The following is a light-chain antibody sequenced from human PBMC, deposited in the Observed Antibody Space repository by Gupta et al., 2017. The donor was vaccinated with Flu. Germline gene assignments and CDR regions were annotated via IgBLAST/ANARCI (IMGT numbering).Light chain of an antibody. J-gene: IGKJ4*01. CDR1: HSVGSD. V-gene: IGKV3-11*01. Sequence: EIVLTQSPATLSLSPGERATLSCRASHSVGSDLAWYQQKPGQAPRLLIYDASNRETGIPARFSGSGYGTDLTLTISSREPEDCAVYYCQQRSSRPPITFGRGTKVENK. CDR3: QQRSSRPPIT. CDR2: DAS.